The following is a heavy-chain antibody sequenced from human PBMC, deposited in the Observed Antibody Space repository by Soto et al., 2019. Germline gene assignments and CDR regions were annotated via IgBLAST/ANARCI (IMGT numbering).Heavy chain of an antibody. CDR1: GGSISSSYW. V-gene: IGHV4-4*02. J-gene: IGHJ4*02. CDR3: VSSLNYDFWRDGGRHFYFDY. Sequence: QVQLQESGPGLVKPSGTLSLTCAVSGGSISSSYWWNWVRQTPRGGLEWIGKIYHGGTTNYNPSLKNRVTISVDKSKHQFSLKLTSETAADTAVYYCVSSLNYDFWRDGGRHFYFDYWGRGILATVSS. CDR2: IYHGGTT. D-gene: IGHD3-3*01.